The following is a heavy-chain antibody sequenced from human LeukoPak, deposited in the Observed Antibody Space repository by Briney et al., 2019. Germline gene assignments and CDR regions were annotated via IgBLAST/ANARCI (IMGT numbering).Heavy chain of an antibody. D-gene: IGHD6-19*01. Sequence: SETLSLTCTVSGASISSSSFYWGWIRQPPGKGLEWIGEINYSGSINYNPSLKSRVSISLDTSKNQFSLKLRSVTAADTAVYYCAKVPDSSGWSTEYFQHWGQGTLVTVSS. J-gene: IGHJ1*01. CDR1: GASISSSSFY. CDR3: AKVPDSSGWSTEYFQH. V-gene: IGHV4-39*07. CDR2: INYSGSI.